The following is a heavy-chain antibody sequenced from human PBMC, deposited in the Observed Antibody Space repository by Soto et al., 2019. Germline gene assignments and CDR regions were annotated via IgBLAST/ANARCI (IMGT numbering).Heavy chain of an antibody. J-gene: IGHJ4*02. Sequence: QVHLVQSGSELKKPGASVKVSCKASGYTFTSYGINWVRQAPGQGLEWMGWINTNTGNPTYAQGFTGRFIFSLDTSVCTAYLQICSLKAEDTAVSYCAKLGYGSGGSCLKFDYWGQGALVTVSS. CDR1: GYTFTSYG. CDR3: AKLGYGSGGSCLKFDY. D-gene: IGHD2-15*01. V-gene: IGHV7-4-1*01. CDR2: INTNTGNP.